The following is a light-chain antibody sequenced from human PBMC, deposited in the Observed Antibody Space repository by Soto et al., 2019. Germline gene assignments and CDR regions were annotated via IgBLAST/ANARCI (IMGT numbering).Light chain of an antibody. CDR2: GNS. Sequence: QSVLTQPPSVSGAPGQRVTISCTGSSSNIGAGYDVHWYQQLPGTAPKLLIYGNSNRPSGVPDRFSGSKSGTSASLAITGLQAEDVADYYCQSYDSSLSGSYVFGTGTKLTVL. V-gene: IGLV1-40*01. J-gene: IGLJ1*01. CDR1: SSNIGAGYD. CDR3: QSYDSSLSGSYV.